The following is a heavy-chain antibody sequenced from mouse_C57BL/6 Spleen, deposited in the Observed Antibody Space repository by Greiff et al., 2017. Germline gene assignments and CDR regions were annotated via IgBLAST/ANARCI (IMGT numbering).Heavy chain of an antibody. V-gene: IGHV5-17*01. Sequence: EVMLVESGGGLVKPGGSLKLSCAASGFTFSDYGMHWVRQAPEKGLEWVAYISSGSSTIYYADTVKGRFTISRDNAKNTLFLQMTSLRSEDTAMYYCAILLSSFNAMDYWGQGTSVTVSS. CDR3: AILLSSFNAMDY. CDR1: GFTFSDYG. D-gene: IGHD2-10*02. CDR2: ISSGSSTI. J-gene: IGHJ4*01.